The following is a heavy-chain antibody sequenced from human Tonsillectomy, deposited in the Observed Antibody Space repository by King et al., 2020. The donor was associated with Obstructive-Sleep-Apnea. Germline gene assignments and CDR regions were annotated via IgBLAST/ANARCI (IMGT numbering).Heavy chain of an antibody. J-gene: IGHJ4*02. CDR1: GFSFSNAW. D-gene: IGHD1-26*01. CDR2: IKDKSEGGTT. V-gene: IGHV3-15*01. CDR3: TTMALGVGAFDY. Sequence: VQLVESGGGLVKPGGSLRLSCVVFGFSFSNAWMSWVRQAPGKGLVWVGGIKDKSEGGTTDSAAPVKGRFTFSRDDSKNTLYLQMTSLKTEDTAVYYCTTMALGVGAFDYWGQGTLVIVSS.